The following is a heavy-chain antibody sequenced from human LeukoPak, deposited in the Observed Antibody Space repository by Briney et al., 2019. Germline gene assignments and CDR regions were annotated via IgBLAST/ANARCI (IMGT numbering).Heavy chain of an antibody. D-gene: IGHD6-19*01. CDR1: GFDFSTYS. CDR3: GRVGRSGWTVDY. J-gene: IGHJ4*02. CDR2: ISSSSSNI. V-gene: IGHV3-48*02. Sequence: GGSLRLSCAASGFDFSTYSIDWVRQAPGKGLEWVSYISSSSSNIYHADSVKGRFSISRDNGKNSLHLQMISLRDEGTAVYYCGRVGRSGWTVDYWGQGTLVTVSS.